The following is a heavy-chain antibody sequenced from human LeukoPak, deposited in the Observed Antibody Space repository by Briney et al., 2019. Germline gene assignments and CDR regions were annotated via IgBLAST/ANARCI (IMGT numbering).Heavy chain of an antibody. V-gene: IGHV4-39*07. Sequence: SETLTLTCRVSGGSMSSTSYYWGWIRQPPGKGLEWIASIYHSGETFYNPSLESRVAISVDTSNNEVFLDLYSVTAADTAMYYCAETNTQDWFDPWGRGSLVTVYS. D-gene: IGHD2-8*01. J-gene: IGHJ5*02. CDR1: GGSMSSTSYY. CDR2: IYHSGET. CDR3: AETNTQDWFDP.